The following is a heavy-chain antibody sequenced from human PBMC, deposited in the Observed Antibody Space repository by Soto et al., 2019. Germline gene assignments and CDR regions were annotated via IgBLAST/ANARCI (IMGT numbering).Heavy chain of an antibody. V-gene: IGHV3-7*03. CDR2: TNEVGSPT. CDR3: ARDNWGSTDY. J-gene: IGHJ4*02. D-gene: IGHD7-27*01. Sequence: EVQLVEIGGGLVQPGGSLRLSCVASGFTFRNYGMSWVRHTPGKGLEWVANTNEVGSPTFYAESVKGRFTISRDNAKNSLYLQMNSLTAEDTAMFYCARDNWGSTDYWGQGTLVTVSS. CDR1: GFTFRNYG.